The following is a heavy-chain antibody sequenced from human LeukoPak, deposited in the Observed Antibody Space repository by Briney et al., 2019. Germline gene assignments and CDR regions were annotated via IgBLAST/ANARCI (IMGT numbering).Heavy chain of an antibody. CDR1: GFTFSRYW. CDR2: IKQDGSEK. J-gene: IGHJ4*02. Sequence: GGSLRLSCAASGFTFSRYWMTWVRQAPGKGLAWVANIKQDGSEKYYVDSVKGRFTISRDNSKNTLYLQMNSLRAEDTAVYYCASRIVGATTDLDYWGQGTLVTVSS. D-gene: IGHD1-26*01. CDR3: ASRIVGATTDLDY. V-gene: IGHV3-7*03.